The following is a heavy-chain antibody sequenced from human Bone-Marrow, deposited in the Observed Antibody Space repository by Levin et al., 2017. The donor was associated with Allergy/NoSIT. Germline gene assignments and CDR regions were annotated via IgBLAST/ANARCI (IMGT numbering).Heavy chain of an antibody. CDR2: ISSSGSTL. J-gene: IGHJ4*02. CDR1: EFTFSSYE. V-gene: IGHV3-48*03. Sequence: GGSLRLSCAASEFTFSSYEMNWVRQAPGKGLEYLSYISSSGSTLYYADLVKGRFTISRDNAKNSVFLQMNSLRAEDTAVYYCATRPPPHRGPFDYWGQGTQVTVS. D-gene: IGHD1-14*01. CDR3: ATRPPPHRGPFDY.